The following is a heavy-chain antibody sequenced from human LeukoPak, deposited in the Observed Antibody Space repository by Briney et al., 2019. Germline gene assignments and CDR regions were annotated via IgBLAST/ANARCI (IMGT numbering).Heavy chain of an antibody. CDR2: IYYSGST. Sequence: SETLSLTCTVSGGSISSSSYYWGWIRQPPGKGLEWIGSIYYSGSTYYNPSLKSRVTISVDTSKNQFSLKLSSVTAADTAVYYCAKAVMYYYDSSGYPTDYWGQGTLVTVSS. V-gene: IGHV4-39*07. J-gene: IGHJ4*02. CDR3: AKAVMYYYDSSGYPTDY. D-gene: IGHD3-22*01. CDR1: GGSISSSSYY.